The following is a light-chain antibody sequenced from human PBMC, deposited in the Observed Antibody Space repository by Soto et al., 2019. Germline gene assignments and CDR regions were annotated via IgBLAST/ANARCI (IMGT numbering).Light chain of an antibody. CDR2: SDN. CDR3: AAWDDSLSVGV. J-gene: IGLJ3*02. CDR1: NSNIGSNY. V-gene: IGLV1-47*02. Sequence: QSVLTQPPSVSGTPGQRVTISSSGSNSNIGSNYVYWYQQLPGTAPKLLIYSDNQRPSGVPDRFSGSKSGTSASLAISGLRSEDEADYYCAAWDDSLSVGVFGGGTKLTVL.